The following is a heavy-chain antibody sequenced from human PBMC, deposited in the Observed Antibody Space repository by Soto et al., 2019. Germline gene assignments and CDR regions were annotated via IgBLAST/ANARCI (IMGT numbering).Heavy chain of an antibody. V-gene: IGHV4-59*11. J-gene: IGHJ4*02. CDR2: IFYTGST. CDR3: ARVGSSGWSPDY. D-gene: IGHD6-19*01. CDR1: GGSISGHY. Sequence: SETLSLTCTVSGGSISGHYWIWIRQSPGKRLEWIGYIFYTGSTNYNPSLKSRVTLSADTSKNQFSLRLSSVTAADTAVYYCARVGSSGWSPDYWGQGTLATVSS.